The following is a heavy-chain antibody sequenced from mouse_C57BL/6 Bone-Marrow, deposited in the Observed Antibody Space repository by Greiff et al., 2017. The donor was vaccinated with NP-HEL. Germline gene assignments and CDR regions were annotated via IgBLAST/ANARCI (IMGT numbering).Heavy chain of an antibody. V-gene: IGHV1-81*01. D-gene: IGHD2-2*01. CDR2: IYPRSGNT. J-gene: IGHJ3*01. Sequence: GLGLQWIGEIYPRSGNTYYNEKFKGKATLTADKSSSTAYMELRSLTSEDSAVYFCAREGNYYGFSWFAYWGQGTLVTVSA. CDR3: AREGNYYGFSWFAY.